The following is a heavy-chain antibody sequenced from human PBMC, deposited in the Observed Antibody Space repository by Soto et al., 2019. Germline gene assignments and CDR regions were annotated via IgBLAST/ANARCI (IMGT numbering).Heavy chain of an antibody. D-gene: IGHD5-18*01. V-gene: IGHV3-21*01. CDR1: GFTFSSYS. CDR3: AREIFGSSYGYIDY. Sequence: GGSLRLSCAGSGFTFSSYSMNWVRQAPGKGLEWVSSISSNSNYIYYADSVKGRFTISRDNAKNSLYLQMNSLRAEDTAVYYCAREIFGSSYGYIDYWGQGTLVTVSS. CDR2: ISSNSNYI. J-gene: IGHJ4*02.